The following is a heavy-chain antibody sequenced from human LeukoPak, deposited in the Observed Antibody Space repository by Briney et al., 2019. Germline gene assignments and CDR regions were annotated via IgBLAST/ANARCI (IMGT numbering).Heavy chain of an antibody. J-gene: IGHJ4*02. V-gene: IGHV3-23*01. Sequence: GGSLRLSCAASGFTFSSYAMSWVRQAPGKGLAWVSAISGSGGSTFYADSVKGRFTISRDNSKNTLYLQMHSLRAEDTAVYYCAKGRTYYYGSGSYAHFDDWGQGTLVTVSS. CDR1: GFTFSSYA. CDR2: ISGSGGST. D-gene: IGHD3-10*01. CDR3: AKGRTYYYGSGSYAHFDD.